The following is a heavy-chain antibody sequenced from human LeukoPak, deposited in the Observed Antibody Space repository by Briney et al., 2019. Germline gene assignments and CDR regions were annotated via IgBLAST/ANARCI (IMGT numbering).Heavy chain of an antibody. Sequence: GGSLRLSCAASGFTFSDYYMSWFRQAPGKGLEWVSYISSSGSTIHYADSVKGRFTISRDNAKNSLYLQMNSLRAEDTAVYYCARERGHYYDSSGYTNWGQGTLVTVSS. CDR3: ARERGHYYDSSGYTN. CDR2: ISSSGSTI. CDR1: GFTFSDYY. V-gene: IGHV3-11*04. D-gene: IGHD3-22*01. J-gene: IGHJ4*02.